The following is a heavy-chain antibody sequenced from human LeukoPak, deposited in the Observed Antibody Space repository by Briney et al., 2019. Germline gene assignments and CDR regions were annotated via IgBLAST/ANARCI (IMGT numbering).Heavy chain of an antibody. CDR3: APDPILAY. V-gene: IGHV3-66*01. J-gene: IGHJ4*02. CDR1: GFPVSSNY. Sequence: GGSLRLSCAASGFPVSSNYMSWVRQAPGKGVEWVSGIYSGGSTYYAHSVKGRFTISRDNPKNTLHLQMHRLSAENTAVYYCAPDPILAYWGQGTLVTVPS. D-gene: IGHD2-2*01. CDR2: IYSGGST.